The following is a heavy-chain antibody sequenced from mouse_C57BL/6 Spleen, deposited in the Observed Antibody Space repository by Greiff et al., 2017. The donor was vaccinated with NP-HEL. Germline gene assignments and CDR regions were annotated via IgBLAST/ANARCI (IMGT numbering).Heavy chain of an antibody. CDR3: AVYYYGSSRYWYFDV. Sequence: VQLQQSGPELVKPGASVKISCKASGYAFSSSWMNWVKQRPGKGLEWIGRIYPGDGDTNYNGKFKGKATLTADKSSSTAYMQLSSLTSEDSAVYFCAVYYYGSSRYWYFDVWDTGTTVTVSS. CDR2: IYPGDGDT. CDR1: GYAFSSSW. V-gene: IGHV1-82*01. J-gene: IGHJ1*03. D-gene: IGHD1-1*01.